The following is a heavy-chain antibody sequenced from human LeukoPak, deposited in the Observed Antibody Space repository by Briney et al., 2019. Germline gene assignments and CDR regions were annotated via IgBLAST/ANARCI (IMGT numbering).Heavy chain of an antibody. CDR3: AKSSSWYWDY. J-gene: IGHJ4*02. CDR2: ISSGT. Sequence: GGSLRLPCAASGFTFSSYAMTWVRQAPGKGLEWVSAISSGTYYADSVKGRFTISRDNSKNTLYLQMNNLRAEDSAIYYCAKSSSWYWDYWGQGTLVTVSS. CDR1: GFTFSSYA. V-gene: IGHV3-23*01. D-gene: IGHD6-13*01.